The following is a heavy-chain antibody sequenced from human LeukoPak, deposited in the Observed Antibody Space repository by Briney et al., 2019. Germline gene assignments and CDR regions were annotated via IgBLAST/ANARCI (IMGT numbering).Heavy chain of an antibody. CDR2: IYYSGST. CDR3: ARDSDCSGGSCYSDGYYYYYGMDV. V-gene: IGHV4-61*01. D-gene: IGHD2-15*01. Sequence: SETLSLTCTVSGGSVSSGRYYWSWIRQPPGKGLEWIGYIYYSGSTNYNPSLKSRVTISVDTSKNQFSLKMSSVTAADTAVYYCARDSDCSGGSCYSDGYYYYYGMDVWGKGTTVTVSS. J-gene: IGHJ6*04. CDR1: GGSVSSGRYY.